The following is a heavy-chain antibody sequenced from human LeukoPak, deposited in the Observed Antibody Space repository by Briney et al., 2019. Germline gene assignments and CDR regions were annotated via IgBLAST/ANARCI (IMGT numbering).Heavy chain of an antibody. CDR1: GFTFSGSA. CDR2: IRSKANSYAT. V-gene: IGHV3-73*01. D-gene: IGHD3/OR15-3a*01. CDR3: VKEGTWFDY. J-gene: IGHJ4*02. Sequence: PGGSLRLSCAASGFTFSGSAMHWVRQASGKGLEWVGRIRSKANSYATAYAASVKGRFTISRDDSKNTAYLQMNSLKTEDTAVYYCVKEGTWFDYWGQGTLVPVSS.